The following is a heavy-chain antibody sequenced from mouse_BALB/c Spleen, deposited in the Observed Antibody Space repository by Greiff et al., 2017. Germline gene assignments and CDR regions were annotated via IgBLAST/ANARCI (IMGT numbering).Heavy chain of an antibody. CDR1: GYTFTSYV. CDR3: ARPYYRYDKAWFAY. Sequence: VQLQQSGPELVKPGASVKMSCKASGYTFTSYVMHWVKQKPGQGLEWIGYINPYNDGTKYNEKFKGKATLTSDKSSSTAYMELSSLTSEDSEVYYCARPYYRYDKAWFAYWGQGTLVTVSA. J-gene: IGHJ3*01. V-gene: IGHV1-14*01. CDR2: INPYNDGT. D-gene: IGHD2-14*01.